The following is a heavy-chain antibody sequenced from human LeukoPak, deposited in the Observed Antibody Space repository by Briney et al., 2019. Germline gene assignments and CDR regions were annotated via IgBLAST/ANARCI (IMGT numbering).Heavy chain of an antibody. J-gene: IGHJ2*01. V-gene: IGHV1-46*01. Sequence: ASVKVSCKASGYTFTSYYMHSVRQAPGQGLEWMGLNNPSGGSTSYAQKFQGRVTMTRDTSTSTVYMELSSLRSEDTAVYYCARLTRAGGVSIMYHYFDLWGRGTLVTVSS. CDR2: NNPSGGST. CDR3: ARLTRAGGVSIMYHYFDL. CDR1: GYTFTSYY. D-gene: IGHD2-8*02.